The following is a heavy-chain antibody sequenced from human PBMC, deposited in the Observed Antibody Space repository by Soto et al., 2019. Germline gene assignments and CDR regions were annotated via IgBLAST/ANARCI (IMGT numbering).Heavy chain of an antibody. D-gene: IGHD6-19*01. J-gene: IGHJ4*02. CDR1: GGSFSGYY. V-gene: IGHV4-34*01. CDR2: INHSGST. CDR3: ARGEIAVAGTPFDY. Sequence: QVQLQQWGAGLLKPSETLSLTCAVYGGSFSGYYWSWIRQPPGKGLEWIGEINHSGSTNYNPSLTSRVTISIDTSTNPFSLRLRSVTAADTAVYFCARGEIAVAGTPFDYWGQGTLVIVSS.